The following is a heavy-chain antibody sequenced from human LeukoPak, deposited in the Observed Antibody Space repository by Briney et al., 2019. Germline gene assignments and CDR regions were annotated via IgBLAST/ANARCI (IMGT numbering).Heavy chain of an antibody. V-gene: IGHV3-11*05. CDR3: ASDQVSGVFDY. CDR2: ISPDGSYT. J-gene: IGHJ4*02. CDR1: GFIFRDFC. Sequence: GGSLRLSCAGSGFIFRDFCINWIRQSPGKGLEWLAYISPDGSYTTYGDSVKGRFVISRDNAKNSVSLQINSLRVEGTALYFCASDQVSGVFDYWGQGARVTVS. D-gene: IGHD5/OR15-5a*01.